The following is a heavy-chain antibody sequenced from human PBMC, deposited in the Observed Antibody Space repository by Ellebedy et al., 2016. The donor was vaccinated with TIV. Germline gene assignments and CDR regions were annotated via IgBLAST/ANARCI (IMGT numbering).Heavy chain of an antibody. V-gene: IGHV3-30*18. J-gene: IGHJ4*02. CDR1: GLTFSSHA. CDR3: AQGYGTYFLQYYFDT. CDR2: ISSDAYNT. Sequence: GESLKISCAASGLTFSSHAMSWVRQAPGKGLEWVALISSDAYNTYYSDSVKGRFTISRDNSKNKLYLQMNSLRGEDTAVYYCAQGYGTYFLQYYFDTWGQGTLVTVSS. D-gene: IGHD1-26*01.